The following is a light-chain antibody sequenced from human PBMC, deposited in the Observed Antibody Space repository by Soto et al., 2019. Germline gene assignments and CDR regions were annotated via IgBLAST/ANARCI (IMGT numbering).Light chain of an antibody. Sequence: QSALTQPASVSGSPGESITISCTASSADVGSLNLVSWYQHHPGKAPKLLIYEVTRGPSGVPTRFSGSKSGNTASLTISGLQAEDEATYYCCSYAGVDFPWVFGGGTKLTVL. CDR3: CSYAGVDFPWV. CDR1: SADVGSLNL. J-gene: IGLJ3*02. CDR2: EVT. V-gene: IGLV2-23*02.